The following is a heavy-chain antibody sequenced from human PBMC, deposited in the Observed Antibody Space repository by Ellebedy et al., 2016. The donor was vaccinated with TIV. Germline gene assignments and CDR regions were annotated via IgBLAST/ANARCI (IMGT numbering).Heavy chain of an antibody. CDR3: AKASSRGGGWDC. V-gene: IGHV3-7*05. CDR2: INQDGSEE. Sequence: PGGSLRLSCAASGFSFSNYWMTWVRQAPGKGLEWVANINQDGSEEQYVDSVKGRFTISRDNAKNSLYLQMSSLRAEDTAVYYCAKASSRGGGWDCWGQGILVTVSS. D-gene: IGHD2-15*01. CDR1: GFSFSNYW. J-gene: IGHJ4*02.